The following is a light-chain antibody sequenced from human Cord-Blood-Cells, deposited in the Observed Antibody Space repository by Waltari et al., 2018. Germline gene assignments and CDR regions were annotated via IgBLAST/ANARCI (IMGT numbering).Light chain of an antibody. CDR2: DVS. CDR3: SSYTSSSRV. Sequence: QSALTQPASVSGSPGQSITISCTGTSSDVGGYNYVSWYQQHPGKAPKLMIYDVSKRPSGVSNRFSGSKSGNTASLTISGLQAEDEADYSCSSYTSSSRVFGGGTKLTVL. V-gene: IGLV2-14*01. J-gene: IGLJ2*01. CDR1: SSDVGGYNY.